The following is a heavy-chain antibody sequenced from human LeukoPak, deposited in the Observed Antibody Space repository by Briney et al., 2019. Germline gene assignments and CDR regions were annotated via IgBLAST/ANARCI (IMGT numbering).Heavy chain of an antibody. Sequence: WASVKVSCKASGYTFTGYYMHWVRQAPGQGLEWMGRINPTSGGTNYAQKFQGRVTMTRDTSISTAYMELSRLRSDDTAVYYCAREGSGSYSGDYWGQGTLVTVSS. V-gene: IGHV1-2*06. D-gene: IGHD1-26*01. CDR3: AREGSGSYSGDY. CDR1: GYTFTGYY. CDR2: INPTSGGT. J-gene: IGHJ4*02.